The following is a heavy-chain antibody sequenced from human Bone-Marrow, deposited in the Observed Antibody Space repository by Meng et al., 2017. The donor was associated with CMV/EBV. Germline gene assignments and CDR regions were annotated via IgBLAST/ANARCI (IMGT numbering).Heavy chain of an antibody. CDR3: AREGYKITMVRGALSAGDDY. V-gene: IGHV4-39*07. D-gene: IGHD3-10*01. Sequence: GSLRLSCTVSGGSISSSSYYWGWIRQPPGKGLEWIGSIYYSGSTYYNPSLKSRVTISVDTSKNQFSLKLSSVTAADTAVYYCAREGYKITMVRGALSAGDDYWGQGTRVTGSS. CDR2: IYYSGST. J-gene: IGHJ4*02. CDR1: GGSISSSSYY.